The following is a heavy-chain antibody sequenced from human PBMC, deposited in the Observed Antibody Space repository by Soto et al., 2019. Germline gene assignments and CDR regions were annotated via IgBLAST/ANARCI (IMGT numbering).Heavy chain of an antibody. D-gene: IGHD2-2*01. V-gene: IGHV1-8*01. Sequence: SSEKVSIKASGYTFTSYDINWVRQATGQGLEWMGWMSPNSGNTGYAQKFQGRVTMTRNTSISTAYMELSSLRSEDTAVYYCAREGRCSSTSCYGSYGMDVWGQGTTVTVSS. J-gene: IGHJ6*02. CDR2: MSPNSGNT. CDR3: AREGRCSSTSCYGSYGMDV. CDR1: GYTFTSYD.